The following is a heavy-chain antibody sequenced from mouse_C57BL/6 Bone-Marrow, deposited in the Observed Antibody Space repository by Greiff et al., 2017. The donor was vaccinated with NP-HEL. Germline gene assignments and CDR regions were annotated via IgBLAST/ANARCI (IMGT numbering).Heavy chain of an antibody. D-gene: IGHD1-1*01. J-gene: IGHJ3*01. CDR1: GYSFTSYY. V-gene: IGHV1-66*01. CDR2: IYPGSGNT. CDR3: ARSITTVVAPAY. Sequence: VQLQQSGPELVKPGASVKISCKASGYSFTSYYIHWVKQRPGQGLEWIGWIYPGSGNTKYNEKFKGKATLTADTSSNTAYMQPSSLTSEDSAVYYCARSITTVVAPAYWGQGTLVTVSA.